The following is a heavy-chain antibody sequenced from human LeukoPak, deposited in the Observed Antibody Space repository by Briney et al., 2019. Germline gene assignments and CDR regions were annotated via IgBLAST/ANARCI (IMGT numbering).Heavy chain of an antibody. D-gene: IGHD6-25*01. CDR3: AKHRAANGY. CDR2: ISGSGGST. Sequence: PGGSLRLSCAASGFTVSSNYMSWVRQAPGKGLEWVSAISGSGGSTYYADSVKGRFTISRDNSKNTLYLQMNSLRAEDTAVYYCAKHRAANGYWGQGTLVTVSS. V-gene: IGHV3-23*01. CDR1: GFTVSSNY. J-gene: IGHJ4*02.